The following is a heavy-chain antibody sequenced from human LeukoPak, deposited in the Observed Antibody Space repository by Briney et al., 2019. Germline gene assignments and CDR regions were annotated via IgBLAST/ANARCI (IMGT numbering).Heavy chain of an antibody. Sequence: PSETLLLTCTIPVGHISSRNDSRGRISKPSGKGLEWIWCCYYSRTSYYNPSLQSQVTMSADTSKNQLSLELRSVTAADTAVYYCARDRTDNWFDPWGQGTLVTVSS. CDR2: CYYSRTS. V-gene: IGHV4-39*07. J-gene: IGHJ5*02. CDR1: VGHISSRNDS. CDR3: ARDRTDNWFDP.